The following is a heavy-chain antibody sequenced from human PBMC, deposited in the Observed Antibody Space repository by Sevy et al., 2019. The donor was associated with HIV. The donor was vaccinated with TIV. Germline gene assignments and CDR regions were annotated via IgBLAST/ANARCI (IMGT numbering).Heavy chain of an antibody. J-gene: IGHJ4*02. CDR1: GFSFSIYS. D-gene: IGHD5-12*01. V-gene: IGHV3-48*01. CDR3: ASQRGGYERLYYFDY. Sequence: GGSLRLSCAASGFSFSIYSMNWVRQAPGRGLEWVSYMSNTGATIHYADSVKGRFTISRANATNSLYLQMNSLRAEDTAVYYCASQRGGYERLYYFDYWGQGTLVTVSS. CDR2: MSNTGATI.